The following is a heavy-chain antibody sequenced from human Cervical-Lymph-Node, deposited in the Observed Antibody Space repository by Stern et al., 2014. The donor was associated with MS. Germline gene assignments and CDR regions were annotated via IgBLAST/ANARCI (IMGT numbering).Heavy chain of an antibody. J-gene: IGHJ4*02. CDR1: GFSFSNYD. Sequence: LQLQESGGGLVQPGGSLRLSCAASGFSFSNYDMHWVRQGTGKGLEWVSNIGTAGDTYYPGSVKGRFTISRDDAKSSLYLQMNSLRAGDTAVYYCARGGIAAAIDFWGQGTLVTVSS. CDR2: IGTAGDT. CDR3: ARGGIAAAIDF. D-gene: IGHD6-13*01. V-gene: IGHV3-13*01.